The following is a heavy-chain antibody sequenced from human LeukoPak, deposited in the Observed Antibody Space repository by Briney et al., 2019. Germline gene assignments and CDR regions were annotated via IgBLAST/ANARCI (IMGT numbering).Heavy chain of an antibody. CDR1: GGSISSGDYY. V-gene: IGHV4-30-4*01. CDR2: IYYSGST. D-gene: IGHD3-10*01. J-gene: IGHJ2*01. CDR3: ARESSESGRYFDL. Sequence: SQTLSLTCTVSGGSISSGDYYWSWIRQPPGKGLEWIGYIYYSGSTYYNPSLKSRVTISVDTSKNQFSLKLSSVTAAGTAVYYCARESSESGRYFDLWGRGTLVTVSS.